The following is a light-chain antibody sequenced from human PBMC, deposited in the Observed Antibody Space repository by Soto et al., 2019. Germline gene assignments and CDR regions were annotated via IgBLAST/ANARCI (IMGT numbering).Light chain of an antibody. V-gene: IGKV3-20*01. CDR3: QQFGSSPIT. J-gene: IGKJ5*01. Sequence: EIVLTQSPVTLSLSAGERATLSCRPSQTVSSTYFAWYQQRPGQAPRLLFYDASTRASGIPDRFTCGGSGRDFTLTISRLEPEDSAVYYCQQFGSSPITFGQGTRLEIK. CDR2: DAS. CDR1: QTVSSTY.